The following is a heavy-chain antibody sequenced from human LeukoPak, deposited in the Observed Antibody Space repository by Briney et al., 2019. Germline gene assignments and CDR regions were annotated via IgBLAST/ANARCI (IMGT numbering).Heavy chain of an antibody. D-gene: IGHD6-13*01. CDR3: ARGEGIAAAGTVYFDY. V-gene: IGHV4-59*08. J-gene: IGHJ4*02. Sequence: PETLSLTCTVSGGSISSYYWRWIRQPPGKGVEGRGYIYYSGSTNYNPSLKSRFTISVDTSKNQFSLKLSSVTAADTAVYYCARGEGIAAAGTVYFDYWGQGTLVTVSS. CDR1: GGSISSYY. CDR2: IYYSGST.